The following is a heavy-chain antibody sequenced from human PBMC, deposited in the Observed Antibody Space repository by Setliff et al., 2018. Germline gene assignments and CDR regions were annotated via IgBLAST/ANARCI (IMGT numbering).Heavy chain of an antibody. CDR1: GGSISSHY. CDR2: IYYSGST. Sequence: PSETLSLTCTVSGGSISSHYWSWIRQPPGKGLEWIGYIYYSGSTNYNPSLKSRVTISVDTSKNQFSLKLSSVTAADTAVYFCATGDFYYYMVVWGKGTTVTVSNWFDPWGQGTLVTVSS. D-gene: IGHD2-21*02. J-gene: IGHJ5*02. CDR3: ATGDFYYYMVVWGKGTTVTVSNWFDP. V-gene: IGHV4-59*11.